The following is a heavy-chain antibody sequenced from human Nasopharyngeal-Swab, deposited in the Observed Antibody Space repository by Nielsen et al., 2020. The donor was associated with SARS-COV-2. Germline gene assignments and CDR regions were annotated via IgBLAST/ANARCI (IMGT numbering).Heavy chain of an antibody. V-gene: IGHV3-9*01. Sequence: SLKISCTASGFTFDEYTMHWVRQAPGKGLEWVSGIRWNSDYIGYTDSVKGRFVISRDNAKNSLYLQMNSLRAEDTAVYYCARVPRAYYDILTGYSSTYYFDYWGQGTLVTVSS. CDR3: ARVPRAYYDILTGYSSTYYFDY. D-gene: IGHD3-9*01. J-gene: IGHJ4*02. CDR1: GFTFDEYT. CDR2: IRWNSDYI.